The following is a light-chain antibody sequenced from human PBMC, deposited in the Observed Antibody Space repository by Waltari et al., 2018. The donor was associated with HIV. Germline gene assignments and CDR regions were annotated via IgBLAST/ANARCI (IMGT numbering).Light chain of an antibody. CDR1: QSVLYSSNNKNY. J-gene: IGKJ4*01. CDR2: WAS. CDR3: QQYYSTPPT. V-gene: IGKV4-1*01. Sequence: DIVMTQSPDSLAVSLGERATINCKSSQSVLYSSNNKNYLAWYQQKPGQPPKLLIYWASTRESGVPDRISGSGYGTDFTLTINSLQAEDVALYFCQQYYSTPPTFGGGTKVEIK.